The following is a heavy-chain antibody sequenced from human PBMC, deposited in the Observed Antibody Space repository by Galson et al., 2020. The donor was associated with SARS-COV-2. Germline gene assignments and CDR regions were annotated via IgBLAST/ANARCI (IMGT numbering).Heavy chain of an antibody. J-gene: IGHJ4*02. CDR3: ARVYGASSSWYRHFDY. CDR1: GFTFKSYW. D-gene: IGHD6-13*01. V-gene: IGHV3-7*01. Sequence: RLSCTASGFTFKSYWMSWVRQAPEKGLEWVATVRQDGSEKTYVDSVKGRFAVSRDNAKNSIYLQVTNLRAEDTAVYYCARVYGASSSWYRHFDYWGRGTVVTVSS. CDR2: VRQDGSEK.